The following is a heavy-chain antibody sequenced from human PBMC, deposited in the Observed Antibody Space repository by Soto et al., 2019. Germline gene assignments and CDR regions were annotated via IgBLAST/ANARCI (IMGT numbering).Heavy chain of an antibody. CDR2: IYYSGST. CDR1: GDSISSGDYY. Sequence: SETLSLTCTVSGDSISSGDYYWSWIRQPPGKGLEWIGYIYYSGSTHYNPSLKSRVTISLDTSKNQFSLKLSSVTAADTAVYYCARAVLRYYYGMDVWGQGTTVTVSS. J-gene: IGHJ6*02. CDR3: ARAVLRYYYGMDV. D-gene: IGHD1-20*01. V-gene: IGHV4-30-4*01.